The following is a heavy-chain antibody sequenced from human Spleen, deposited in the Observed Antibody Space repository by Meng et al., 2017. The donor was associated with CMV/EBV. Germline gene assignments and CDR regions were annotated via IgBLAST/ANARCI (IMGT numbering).Heavy chain of an antibody. CDR2: INANSGGT. D-gene: IGHD6-13*01. J-gene: IGHJ5*02. CDR1: GYSFSYYS. V-gene: IGHV1-2*04. Sequence: ASGYSFSYYSIHWVRQAPGQGLEWMGRINANSGGTKYAQKFQGWVTMTRDRSISKAYMELSRLRSDDRAVYYCARGTIAGATYWFDLWGQGTLVTVSS. CDR3: ARGTIAGATYWFDL.